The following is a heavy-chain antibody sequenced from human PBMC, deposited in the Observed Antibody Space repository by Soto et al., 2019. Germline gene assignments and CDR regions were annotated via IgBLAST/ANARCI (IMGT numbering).Heavy chain of an antibody. J-gene: IGHJ4*02. Sequence: SQTLSLTCAISGDSVSTNSGAWNWIRQSPSRGLEWLGRTFYRSRWYSDYADSVKGRININSDTSKNQFSLQLSSVTPEDTAVYYCANFPLYDYGYDDDFWGQGTLVTVSS. V-gene: IGHV6-1*01. CDR1: GDSVSTNSGA. D-gene: IGHD4-17*01. CDR2: TFYRSRWYS. CDR3: ANFPLYDYGYDDDF.